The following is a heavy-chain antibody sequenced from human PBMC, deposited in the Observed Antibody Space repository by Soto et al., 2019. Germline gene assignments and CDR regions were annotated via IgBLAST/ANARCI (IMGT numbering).Heavy chain of an antibody. CDR2: IYWDDDK. CDR3: AHRRTYCSGGSCYSGFDY. Sequence: QITLKESGPTLVKPTQTLTLTCTFSGFSLSTSGVGVGWIRQPPGKALEWLALIYWDDDKRYSPSLKSRLTLTKDTSKNQLVLTMTNMDPVDTATYYCAHRRTYCSGGSCYSGFDYWGQGTLVTVSS. CDR1: GFSLSTSGVG. J-gene: IGHJ4*02. V-gene: IGHV2-5*02. D-gene: IGHD2-15*01.